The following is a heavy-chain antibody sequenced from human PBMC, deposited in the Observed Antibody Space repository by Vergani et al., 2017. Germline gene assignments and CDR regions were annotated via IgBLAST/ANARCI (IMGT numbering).Heavy chain of an antibody. CDR2: IYYSGST. CDR3: ARVRYYYGXVSYPPRYYYGMDV. Sequence: QVQLQESGPGLVKPSETLSLTCTVSGGSISSYYWSWIRQPPGKGLEWIGYIYYSGSTNYNPSLKSRVTISVDTSKNQFSLKLSSVTAADTAVYYCARVRYYYGXVSYPPRYYYGMDVWGQGTTVTVSS. CDR1: GGSISSYY. V-gene: IGHV4-59*01. J-gene: IGHJ6*02. D-gene: IGHD3-10*01.